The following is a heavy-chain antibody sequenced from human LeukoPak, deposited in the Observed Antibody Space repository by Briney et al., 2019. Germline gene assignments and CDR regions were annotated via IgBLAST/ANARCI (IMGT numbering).Heavy chain of an antibody. Sequence: PGGSLTLSCAASGFTFSIYSMNLVRQAPGTRLEWFSSISSSSSYIYYADSVKGRFTISRDNAKNSLYLQMNRLRAEDTAVYCCARSGGHYGMDVWGQGTTVTVSS. CDR2: ISSSSSYI. J-gene: IGHJ6*02. CDR3: ARSGGHYGMDV. CDR1: GFTFSIYS. D-gene: IGHD3-16*01. V-gene: IGHV3-21*01.